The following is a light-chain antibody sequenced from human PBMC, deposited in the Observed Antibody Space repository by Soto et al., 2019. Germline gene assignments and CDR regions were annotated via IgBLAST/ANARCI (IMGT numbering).Light chain of an antibody. CDR2: AAS. Sequence: DIQMTQSPSSLSASVGDRVTITCRASQSISSYLNWYQQKPGKAPKLLIYAASSLPSGVPSRFSGSGSGTDFTLTISSLQHEDFATYYCQQSYSTPFTFGPGTKVDIK. V-gene: IGKV1-39*01. CDR3: QQSYSTPFT. CDR1: QSISSY. J-gene: IGKJ3*01.